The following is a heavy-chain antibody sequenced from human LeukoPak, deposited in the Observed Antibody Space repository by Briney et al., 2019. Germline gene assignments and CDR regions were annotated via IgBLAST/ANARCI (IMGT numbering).Heavy chain of an antibody. CDR2: ISAYNGNT. CDR1: GFTFTSYG. D-gene: IGHD6-13*01. V-gene: IGHV1-18*01. CDR3: ARDGIAAAGSLPFDY. Sequence: GGSLRLSCAASGFTFTSYGISWVRQAPGQGLEWMGWISAYNGNTNYAQKLQGRVTMTTDTSTSTAYMELRSLRSDDTAVYYCARDGIAAAGSLPFDYWGQGTLVTVSS. J-gene: IGHJ4*02.